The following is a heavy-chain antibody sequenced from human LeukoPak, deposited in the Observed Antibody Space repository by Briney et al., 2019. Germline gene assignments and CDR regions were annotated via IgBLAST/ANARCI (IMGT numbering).Heavy chain of an antibody. D-gene: IGHD6-13*01. CDR1: APSISSFY. J-gene: IGHJ5*02. Sequence: PSPTLSLTCTVSAPSISSFYWSCIRQPAGKGLEWSGRIYNSARTTSNPSLKSRVTMSVDTAKNQFSLKLISVTAAATAVYYCARDRSSSWTRDWFDPWGQGTLVTVSS. V-gene: IGHV4-4*07. CDR3: ARDRSSSWTRDWFDP. CDR2: IYNSART.